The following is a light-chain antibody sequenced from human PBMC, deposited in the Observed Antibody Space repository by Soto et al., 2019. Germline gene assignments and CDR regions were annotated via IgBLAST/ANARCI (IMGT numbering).Light chain of an antibody. CDR3: SSYTSSSTLV. Sequence: QSALTQPASVSGSPGQSITISCTGTSSDVGGYNYVSWYQQHPGKAPKLMIYEVSNRPSGVSNRFSGSKSGNTASLTISGLQAEHESDYSCSSYTSSSTLVFGGGNKLTVL. CDR1: SSDVGGYNY. V-gene: IGLV2-14*01. CDR2: EVS. J-gene: IGLJ3*02.